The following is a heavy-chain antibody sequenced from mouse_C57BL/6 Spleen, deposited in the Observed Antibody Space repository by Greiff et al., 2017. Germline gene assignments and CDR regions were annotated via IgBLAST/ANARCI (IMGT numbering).Heavy chain of an antibody. CDR2: ILPGSGST. CDR1: GYTFTGYW. V-gene: IGHV1-9*01. J-gene: IGHJ3*01. CDR3: ASGVYYGSSSEGFAY. Sequence: QVQLQQSGAELMKPGASVKLSCKATGYTFTGYWIEWVKQRPGHGLEWIGEILPGSGSTNYNEKFKGKATFTADTSSNTAYMQLSSLTTEDSAIYYCASGVYYGSSSEGFAYWGQGTLVTVSA. D-gene: IGHD1-1*01.